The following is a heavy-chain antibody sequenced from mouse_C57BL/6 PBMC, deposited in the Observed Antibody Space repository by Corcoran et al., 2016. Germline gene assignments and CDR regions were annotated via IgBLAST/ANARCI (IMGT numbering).Heavy chain of an antibody. CDR1: GYTFTTYG. Sequence: QIQLVQSGPELKKPGETVKISCKASGYTFTTYGMSCVKQAPGKGLKWMGWINTYSGVPTYADDFKGRFAFSLETSASTAYLQINNLKNEDTATYFCARYYGSSYYFDYWGQGTTLTVSS. CDR3: ARYYGSSYYFDY. CDR2: INTYSGVP. D-gene: IGHD1-1*01. V-gene: IGHV9-3*01. J-gene: IGHJ2*01.